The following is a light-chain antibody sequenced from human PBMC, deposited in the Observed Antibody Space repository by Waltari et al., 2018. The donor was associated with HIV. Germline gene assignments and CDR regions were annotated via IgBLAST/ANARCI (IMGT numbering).Light chain of an antibody. CDR2: EVS. J-gene: IGLJ2*01. Sequence: QSALTQPPSASGSPGQSGTLTCTGTSRDVGGSQLVSWYQQHPGKAPKLLISEVSKRPSGVPDRFSGSKSGNTASLTVSGLQAEDEADYYCLSYTGGNRVIFGGGTKLTVL. CDR3: LSYTGGNRVI. V-gene: IGLV2-8*01. CDR1: SRDVGGSQL.